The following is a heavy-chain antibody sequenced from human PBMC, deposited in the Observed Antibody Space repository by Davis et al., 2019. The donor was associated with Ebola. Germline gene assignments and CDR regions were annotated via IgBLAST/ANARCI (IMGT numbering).Heavy chain of an antibody. D-gene: IGHD4-17*01. CDR2: MSHDGTNK. CDR3: TRHVSGDFWYFDL. Sequence: GESLKISCAASGFTFSSYAMHWVRQAPGKGLEWVAIMSHDGTNKNYADSVKGRFTISRDNSKNTVYLQMNSLRAEDTAVYYCTRHVSGDFWYFDLWGRGTLVTVSS. V-gene: IGHV3-30*14. J-gene: IGHJ2*01. CDR1: GFTFSSYA.